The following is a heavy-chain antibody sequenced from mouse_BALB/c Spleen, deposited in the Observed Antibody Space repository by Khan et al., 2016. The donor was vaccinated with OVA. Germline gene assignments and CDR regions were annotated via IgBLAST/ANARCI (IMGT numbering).Heavy chain of an antibody. CDR2: ISPGSGDT. CDR3: ARRNYFGYTFTY. V-gene: IGHV1-77*01. D-gene: IGHD1-2*01. J-gene: IGHJ3*01. CDR1: GYTFTDYY. Sequence: QVQLQQPGAELARPGASVKLSCKASGYTFTDYYINWVKQRTGQGLEWIGEISPGSGDTYYNEKFKGKATLTADKSSSTVYMQLSSLTVEASAVYFCARRNYFGYTFTYWGQGTLVTVSA.